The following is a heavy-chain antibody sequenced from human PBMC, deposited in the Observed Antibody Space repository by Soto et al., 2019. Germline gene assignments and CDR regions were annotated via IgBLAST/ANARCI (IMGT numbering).Heavy chain of an antibody. J-gene: IGHJ5*02. V-gene: IGHV1-3*05. CDR3: AREGIRNNWFDP. D-gene: IGHD3-10*01. Sequence: QVQLVQSGAEEKKPGASVKVSCKASGYTFTSYAMHWVRQAPGQRLEWMGWINAGNGNTKYSQKFQGRVTITRDTSESTAYMELSSLRSEDTAVYYCAREGIRNNWFDPWGQGTLVTVSS. CDR1: GYTFTSYA. CDR2: INAGNGNT.